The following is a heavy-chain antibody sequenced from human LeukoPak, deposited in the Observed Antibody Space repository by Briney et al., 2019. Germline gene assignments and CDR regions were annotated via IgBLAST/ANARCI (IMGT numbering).Heavy chain of an antibody. CDR1: GYTITNNY. D-gene: IGHD5-24*01. CDR3: ATDHSMANTAWWFDP. J-gene: IGHJ5*02. CDR2: INPSGTGT. Sequence: GASVKVSCKASGYTITNNYMHWVRQAPGQGLEWMGVINPSGTGTSYAQKFQGRITMSRDTFTSTVYMELSSLRSEDTAFYYCATDHSMANTAWWFDPWGQGTLVTVSS. V-gene: IGHV1-46*01.